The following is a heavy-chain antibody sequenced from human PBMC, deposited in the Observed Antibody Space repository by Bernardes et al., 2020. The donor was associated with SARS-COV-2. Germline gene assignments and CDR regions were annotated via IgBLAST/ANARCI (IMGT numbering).Heavy chain of an antibody. J-gene: IGHJ6*02. CDR2: INPNNGGT. Sequence: ASVKVSCKASGYTFTDYYMHWVRQAPRQGLEWMGWINPNNGGTIYAQKFQGRVTMTRDTSTSTVYMDLTRLRSDDTAVYFCARGGTLIREVHRPLIDYYYGMNVWGQGTTVTVSS. CDR3: ARGGTLIREVHRPLIDYYYGMNV. CDR1: GYTFTDYY. D-gene: IGHD3-10*01. V-gene: IGHV1-2*02.